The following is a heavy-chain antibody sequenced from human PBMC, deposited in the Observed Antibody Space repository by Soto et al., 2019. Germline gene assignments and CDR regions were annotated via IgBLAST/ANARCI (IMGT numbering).Heavy chain of an antibody. D-gene: IGHD3-3*01. Sequence: VSCKASGYTFTSYGISWVRQAPGQGLEWMGWISAYSGNTNYAQKLQGRVTMTTDTSTSTAYMELRSLRSDDTAVYYCARDGDITIFGVVIIAYYGMDVWGQGTTVTVSS. CDR2: ISAYSGNT. CDR1: GYTFTSYG. CDR3: ARDGDITIFGVVIIAYYGMDV. V-gene: IGHV1-18*04. J-gene: IGHJ6*02.